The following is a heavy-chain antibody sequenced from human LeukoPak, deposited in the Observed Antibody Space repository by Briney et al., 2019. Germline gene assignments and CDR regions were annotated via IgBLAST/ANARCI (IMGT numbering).Heavy chain of an antibody. D-gene: IGHD3-22*01. Sequence: PGGSLRLSCAASGFTFSSYWMSWVRQAPGKGLEWVANIKQDGSEKYYVDSVKGRFTISRDNAKNSLYLQMNSLRAEDTAVYYRARDDSSGYYDYWGQGTLVTVSS. J-gene: IGHJ4*02. CDR2: IKQDGSEK. CDR1: GFTFSSYW. V-gene: IGHV3-7*01. CDR3: ARDDSSGYYDY.